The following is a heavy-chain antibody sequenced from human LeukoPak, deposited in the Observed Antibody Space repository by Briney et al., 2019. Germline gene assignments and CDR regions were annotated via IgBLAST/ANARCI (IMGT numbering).Heavy chain of an antibody. J-gene: IGHJ4*02. CDR1: GGSISSYY. V-gene: IGHV4-59*01. CDR3: ARGLNRNDYGDYGY. CDR2: IYHTGST. Sequence: SETLSLTCTVSGGSISSYYWSLIRQPPGKGLEWIGYIYHTGSTSYNPSLKGRVTISVDTSKNQFSLKLSSVTAADTAVYYCARGLNRNDYGDYGYWGQGTLVTVSS. D-gene: IGHD4-17*01.